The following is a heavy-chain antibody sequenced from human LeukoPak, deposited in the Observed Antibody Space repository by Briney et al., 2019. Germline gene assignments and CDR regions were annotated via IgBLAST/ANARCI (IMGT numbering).Heavy chain of an antibody. D-gene: IGHD1-26*01. CDR1: GFSLSNHV. Sequence: PGGSLRLPCAASGFSLSNHVMSWVRQAPGKGLEWVSGISGSGGSTYYADSVKGRFTISRDNSKNTLYLQMNSLRAEDTAVYYCAKDLGAYSGSYYGGIDYWGQGTLVTVSS. V-gene: IGHV3-23*01. CDR3: AKDLGAYSGSYYGGIDY. CDR2: ISGSGGST. J-gene: IGHJ4*02.